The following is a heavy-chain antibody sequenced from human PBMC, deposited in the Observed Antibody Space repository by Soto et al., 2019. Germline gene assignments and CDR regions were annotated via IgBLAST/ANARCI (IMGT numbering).Heavy chain of an antibody. D-gene: IGHD1-20*01. J-gene: IGHJ5*02. CDR2: IKQDGSEI. V-gene: IGHV3-7*03. CDR3: ARVRDSGRYHWRLDL. CDR1: GFTFRNYW. Sequence: EVQLVESGGGLVQPGGSLRLSCAASGFTFRNYWMSWVRQAPGKGLEWVANIKQDGSEIYYVDSVKGRFTISRDNAQNSLYLQMNSLRAEDTAVYYCARVRDSGRYHWRLDLWGQGTLITVSS.